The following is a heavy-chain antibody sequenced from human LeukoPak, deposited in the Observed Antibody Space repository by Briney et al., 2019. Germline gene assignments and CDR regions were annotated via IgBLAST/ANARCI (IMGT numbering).Heavy chain of an antibody. V-gene: IGHV3-53*01. CDR2: IYSGGST. J-gene: IGHJ2*01. Sequence: GGSLRLSCAASGFTVSSNYMSWVRQAPGKGLEWVSIIYSGGSTYYADSVKGRFTISRDNSKNTLYLQMNSLRAEDTAVYYCAKVGRDGSNVGLRDFDLWGRGTLVTVSS. CDR1: GFTVSSNY. D-gene: IGHD5-24*01. CDR3: AKVGRDGSNVGLRDFDL.